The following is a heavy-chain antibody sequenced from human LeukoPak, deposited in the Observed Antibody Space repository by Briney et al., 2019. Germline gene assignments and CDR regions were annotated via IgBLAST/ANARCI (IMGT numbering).Heavy chain of an antibody. CDR3: TRHNNDHFDY. J-gene: IGHJ4*02. CDR1: GFTFGGYG. V-gene: IGHV3-33*01. D-gene: IGHD1-14*01. CDR2: IAYDGSRA. Sequence: GGSLRLSCAGSGFTFGGYGMHWFRQTPGKGLEWVAVIAYDGSRAFYADSVKGRFTISRDNSKNTMSVQMDDPRAEDTAVYYCTRHNNDHFDYWGQGTLVTVSS.